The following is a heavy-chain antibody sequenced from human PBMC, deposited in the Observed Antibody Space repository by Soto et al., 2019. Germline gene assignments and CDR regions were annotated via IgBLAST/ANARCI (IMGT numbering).Heavy chain of an antibody. V-gene: IGHV3-13*05. Sequence: GGSLRLSCAASGFSFRDYDMHWVRQRKGKGLEWVSALGAARDPYYVGSVKGRFSVSRDNAQNSLFLQMNNLRVDDTAVYFCARAYLGRLPRRADYYYAMDVWGRGTTVTVSS. CDR1: GFSFRDYD. CDR3: ARAYLGRLPRRADYYYAMDV. CDR2: LGAARDP. D-gene: IGHD1-26*01. J-gene: IGHJ6*02.